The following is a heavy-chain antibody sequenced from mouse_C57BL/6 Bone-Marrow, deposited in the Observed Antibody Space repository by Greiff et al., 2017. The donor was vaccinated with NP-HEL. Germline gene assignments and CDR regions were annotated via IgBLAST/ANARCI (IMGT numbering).Heavy chain of an antibody. CDR1: GYTFTSYG. V-gene: IGHV1-81*01. Sequence: QVQLQQSGAELARPGASVKLSCKASGYTFTSYGISWVKQRTGQGLEWIGEIYPRSGNTYYNEKFKGKATLTADKSSSTAYMELRRLRSENSAVYFCARWAAWVYAMDYWGQGTSVTVSS. CDR3: ARWAAWVYAMDY. J-gene: IGHJ4*01. D-gene: IGHD4-1*01. CDR2: IYPRSGNT.